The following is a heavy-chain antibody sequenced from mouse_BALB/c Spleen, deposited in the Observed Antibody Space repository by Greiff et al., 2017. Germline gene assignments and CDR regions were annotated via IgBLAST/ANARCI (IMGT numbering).Heavy chain of an antibody. Sequence: VQLQQSGAELVKPGASVKLSCTASGFTITDTYMHWVKQRPEQGLEWIGRIDPANGNTKYDPKFQGKATITADTSSNTAYLQLSSLTSEDTAVYYCARNTYDDADYAMDYWGQGTSVTVS. CDR3: ARNTYDDADYAMDY. CDR1: GFTITDTY. J-gene: IGHJ4*01. V-gene: IGHV14-3*02. D-gene: IGHD2-14*01. CDR2: IDPANGNT.